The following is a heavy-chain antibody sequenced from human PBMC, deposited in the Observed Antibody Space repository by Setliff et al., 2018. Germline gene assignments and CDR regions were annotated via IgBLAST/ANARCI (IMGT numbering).Heavy chain of an antibody. V-gene: IGHV1-2*04. CDR2: INPNSGGT. Sequence: ASVKVSCKASGYTFTGYYMHWVRQAPGQGLEWMGWINPNSGGTNYAQKFQGWVTLTRDTSISTAYMELSRLRSDDTAVYYCARGPRITIFGVVSLSLYGMDVWGQGTTVTVSS. CDR1: GYTFTGYY. CDR3: ARGPRITIFGVVSLSLYGMDV. D-gene: IGHD3-3*01. J-gene: IGHJ6*02.